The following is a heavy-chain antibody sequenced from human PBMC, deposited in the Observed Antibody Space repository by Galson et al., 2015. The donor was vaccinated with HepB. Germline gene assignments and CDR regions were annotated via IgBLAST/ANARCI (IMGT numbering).Heavy chain of an antibody. Sequence: SLRLSCAASRFTLSTYAVSWVRQAPGKGLEWVSSIGADFSGSPGRTYYADSVRGRFTISRDTSKNTLYLQMSSLRAEDTAVYYCAKTKPTTGTSLVSDYWGQGTPVTVSS. D-gene: IGHD1-7*01. CDR3: AKTKPTTGTSLVSDY. V-gene: IGHV3-23*01. J-gene: IGHJ4*02. CDR2: IGADFSGSPGRT. CDR1: RFTLSTYA.